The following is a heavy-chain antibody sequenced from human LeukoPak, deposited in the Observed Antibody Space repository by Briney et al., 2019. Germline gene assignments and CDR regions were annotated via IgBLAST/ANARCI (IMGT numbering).Heavy chain of an antibody. J-gene: IGHJ4*02. CDR2: IYYSGST. D-gene: IGHD5-18*01. V-gene: IGHV4-31*03. Sequence: PSETLSLTCTVSGGSISSGGYYWSWIRQHPGKGLEWIGYIYYSGSTYYNPSLKSRVTISVDTSKNQFPLKLSSVTAADTAVYYCARGWIQLWFFDFWGQGTLVTVSS. CDR3: ARGWIQLWFFDF. CDR1: GGSISSGGYY.